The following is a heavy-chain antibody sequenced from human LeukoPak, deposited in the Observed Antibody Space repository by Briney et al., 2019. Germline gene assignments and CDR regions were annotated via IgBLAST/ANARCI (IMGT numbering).Heavy chain of an antibody. J-gene: IGHJ4*02. Sequence: GGSLRLSCAASGFTFSSYGMHWVRQAPGKGLEWVAVIWYDGSNKYYADSVKGRFTISRDNSKNTLYLQMNSLRAEDTAVYYCARDRAIDGDYGHATGANDYWGQGTLVTVSS. D-gene: IGHD4-17*01. V-gene: IGHV3-33*01. CDR3: ARDRAIDGDYGHATGANDY. CDR2: IWYDGSNK. CDR1: GFTFSSYG.